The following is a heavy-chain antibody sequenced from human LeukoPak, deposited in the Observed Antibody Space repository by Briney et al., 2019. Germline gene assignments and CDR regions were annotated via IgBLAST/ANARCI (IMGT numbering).Heavy chain of an antibody. CDR1: GFTFDDYA. J-gene: IGHJ4*02. Sequence: GGSLRLSCAASGFTFDDYAMHWVRQAPGKGLEWVSGISWNSGSIGYADSVKGRFTISRDNAKNSLYLQMNSLRAEDTALYYCAKPAPAGYFDYWGQGTLVTVSS. CDR3: AKPAPAGYFDY. V-gene: IGHV3-9*01. CDR2: ISWNSGSI.